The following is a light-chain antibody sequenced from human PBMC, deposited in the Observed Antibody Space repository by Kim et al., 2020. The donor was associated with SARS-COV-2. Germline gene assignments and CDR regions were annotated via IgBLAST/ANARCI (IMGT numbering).Light chain of an antibody. CDR3: QQTYSVPST. CDR2: AAS. CDR1: QTISNY. V-gene: IGKV1-39*01. Sequence: DIQMSQSPSSLSASVGDRVTITCRASQTISNYLNWYQQKPGTAPKLLIYAASNLQSGVPSRFSGSGSGTGFTLTISSLQPEDFAAYYCQQTYSVPSTFGQGTKVDIK. J-gene: IGKJ2*02.